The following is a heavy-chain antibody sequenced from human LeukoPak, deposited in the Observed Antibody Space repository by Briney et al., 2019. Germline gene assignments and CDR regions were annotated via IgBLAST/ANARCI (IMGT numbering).Heavy chain of an antibody. J-gene: IGHJ3*02. D-gene: IGHD3-10*01. CDR2: IIPIFGTA. CDR3: ASSPGEADDAFDI. V-gene: IGHV1-69*13. CDR1: GGTFSSYA. Sequence: GASVKVSCKASGGTFSSYAISWVRQAPGQGLEWMGGIIPIFGTANYAQKFQGRVTITADESTSTAYMELSSLRSEDTAVYYCASSPGEADDAFDIWGQGTMVTASS.